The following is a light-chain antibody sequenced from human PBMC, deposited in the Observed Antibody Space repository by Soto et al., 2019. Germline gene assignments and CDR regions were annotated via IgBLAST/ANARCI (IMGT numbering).Light chain of an antibody. Sequence: EIVLTQSPATLSLSPGEGATLSCRASQSVSSYLAWYQQKPGQAPRLLIYYASNSATGIPARFSGSESGTDFTLSISSQEPEEFAVYYCQQRSSWPPATFGQGTKLEIK. V-gene: IGKV3-11*01. CDR2: YAS. CDR3: QQRSSWPPAT. CDR1: QSVSSY. J-gene: IGKJ2*01.